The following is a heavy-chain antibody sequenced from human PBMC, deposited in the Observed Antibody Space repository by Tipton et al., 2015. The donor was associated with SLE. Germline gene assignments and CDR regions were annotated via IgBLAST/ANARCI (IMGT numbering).Heavy chain of an antibody. CDR1: GYTFTGYY. CDR3: ARDSPSWKNAFDI. V-gene: IGHV1-2*02. Sequence: QSGAEVKKPGASVKVSCKASGYTFTGYYMHWVRQAPGQGLEWMGWINPNSGGTNYAQKFQGRVSVTRDTSISTAYMELSRLRSDDTAVYFCARDSPSWKNAFDIWGQGTMVTVS. J-gene: IGHJ3*02. CDR2: INPNSGGT. D-gene: IGHD1-1*01.